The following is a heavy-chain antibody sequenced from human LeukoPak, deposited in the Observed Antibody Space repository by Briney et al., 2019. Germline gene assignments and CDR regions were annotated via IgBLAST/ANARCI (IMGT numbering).Heavy chain of an antibody. Sequence: ASVKVSCKTSGYTFNRHGIILVQQAPGPGLEGTGWVSTSNGDTNYADTFQGRVTMTTDSVTKTAYLELRRLRSGDTAIYFCARVSDTSMVTPGFDSWGQGTLVTVSS. CDR1: GYTFNRHG. D-gene: IGHD5-18*01. CDR2: VSTSNGDT. V-gene: IGHV1-18*01. J-gene: IGHJ4*02. CDR3: ARVSDTSMVTPGFDS.